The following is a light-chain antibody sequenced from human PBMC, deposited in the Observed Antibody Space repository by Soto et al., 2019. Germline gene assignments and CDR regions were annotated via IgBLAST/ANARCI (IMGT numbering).Light chain of an antibody. CDR3: QQYNSYQWT. CDR1: QSIGTW. J-gene: IGKJ1*01. V-gene: IGKV1-5*03. Sequence: IQMTQSPSTLPASVGDRVTITCRANQSIGTWLAWYQQKPGKAPKLLIYKASSLESGVPSRFSGSGSGTEFTLTISSLQPDDFATYYCQQYNSYQWTFGQGTKVDI. CDR2: KAS.